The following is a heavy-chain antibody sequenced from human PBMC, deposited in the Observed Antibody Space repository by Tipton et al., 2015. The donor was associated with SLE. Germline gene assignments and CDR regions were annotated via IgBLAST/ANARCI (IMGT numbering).Heavy chain of an antibody. J-gene: IGHJ4*02. D-gene: IGHD1-7*01. CDR3: ARGDNWDYMNS. Sequence: GLVKPSETLSLTCTVSGGSMKTFYWSWIRQVPGKGLDLIGYIYYSGTTNYNPSLKSRVTISVDTSNNQLSLNLSSVTAADTAVYYCARGDNWDYMNSWGQGTLVTVSS. CDR2: IYYSGTT. CDR1: GGSMKTFY. V-gene: IGHV4-59*01.